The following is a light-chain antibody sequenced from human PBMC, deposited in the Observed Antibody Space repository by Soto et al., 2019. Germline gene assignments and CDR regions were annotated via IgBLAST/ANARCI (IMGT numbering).Light chain of an antibody. Sequence: EIVLTQSPATLSLSPGERATLSCRASQSVSSYLAWYQQKPGQAPRLLIYDASNRATGIPARFSGSGSGTDFTLTISILEPEDFAVYYCQQRGNWPPTFGQGTKLEIK. J-gene: IGKJ2*01. V-gene: IGKV3-11*01. CDR1: QSVSSY. CDR3: QQRGNWPPT. CDR2: DAS.